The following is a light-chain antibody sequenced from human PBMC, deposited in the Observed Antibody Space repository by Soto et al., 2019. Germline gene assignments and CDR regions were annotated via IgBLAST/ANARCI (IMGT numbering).Light chain of an antibody. V-gene: IGKV3-20*01. CDR3: QLYGTSPKP. CDR1: QTVSSNY. Sequence: SGLAQAHSTLSLSPGERATLSCRVSQTVSSNYLAWYQQKPGQAPRLLIYAASTRATGIPDRFSGSGSGTDFTLSISRLEPEDFAVYYCQLYGTSPKPFGQGTKVAIK. J-gene: IGKJ1*01. CDR2: AAS.